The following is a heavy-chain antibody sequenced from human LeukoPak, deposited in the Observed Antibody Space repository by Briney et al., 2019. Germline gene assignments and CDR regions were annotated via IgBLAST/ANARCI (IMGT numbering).Heavy chain of an antibody. V-gene: IGHV4-61*01. D-gene: IGHD2-21*02. Sequence: SETLSLTCTVSGGSVSSGSYYWSWIRQPPGKGLEWIGYIYYSGSTNYNPSLKSRVTISVDTSKNQFSLKLSSVTAADTAVYYCARHCGGDCYYFDYWGQGTLVTVSS. CDR2: IYYSGST. CDR3: ARHCGGDCYYFDY. CDR1: GGSVSSGSYY. J-gene: IGHJ4*02.